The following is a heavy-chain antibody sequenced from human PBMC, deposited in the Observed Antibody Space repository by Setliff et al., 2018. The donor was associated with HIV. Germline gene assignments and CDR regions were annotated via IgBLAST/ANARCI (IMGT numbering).Heavy chain of an antibody. V-gene: IGHV3-49*04. CDR2: IRSKAYGGTT. CDR3: SRVHSPLYYDILTGYLDY. D-gene: IGHD3-9*01. Sequence: GGSLRLSCTASGFTFGGYAMSWVRQAPGKGLEWVGFIRSKAYGGTTEYAASVKGRFTISRDDSKSSAYLLMNSLKTEDTAVYYCSRVHSPLYYDILTGYLDYWGQGTLVTVSS. J-gene: IGHJ4*02. CDR1: GFTFGGYA.